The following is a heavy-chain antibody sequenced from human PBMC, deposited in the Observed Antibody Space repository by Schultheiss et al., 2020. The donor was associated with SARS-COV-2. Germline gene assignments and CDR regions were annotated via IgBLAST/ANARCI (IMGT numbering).Heavy chain of an antibody. V-gene: IGHV4-39*07. D-gene: IGHD3-22*01. CDR2: IYHSGST. CDR1: GDSFSGSTHH. CDR3: ARHRGPYNDYSGHNYFDS. Sequence: SQTLSLTCTVSGDSFSGSTHHWAWIRQPPGKGLEWIGEIYHSGSTNYNPSLTSRVTISVDTSRKQFSLRLTSVTAADTAVYYCARHRGPYNDYSGHNYFDSWGQGTLVTVSS. J-gene: IGHJ4*02.